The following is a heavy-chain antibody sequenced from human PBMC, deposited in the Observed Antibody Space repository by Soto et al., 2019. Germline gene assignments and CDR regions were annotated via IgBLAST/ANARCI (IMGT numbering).Heavy chain of an antibody. CDR3: ASTAGYFDS. CDR1: GFRFSTSW. CDR2: IKEDGSKT. V-gene: IGHV3-7*03. Sequence: VGALRLSCTASGFRFSTSWMSWFRQAPGKVLQRVDNIKEDGSKTFYVDSVKGRFTISRDNAQNSLYLQMNSLRAEDTAIYYCASTAGYFDSWGQGILVTVSS. J-gene: IGHJ4*02. D-gene: IGHD6-13*01.